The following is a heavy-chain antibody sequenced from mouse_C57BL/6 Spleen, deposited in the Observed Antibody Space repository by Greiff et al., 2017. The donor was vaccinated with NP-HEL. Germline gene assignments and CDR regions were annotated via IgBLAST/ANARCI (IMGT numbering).Heavy chain of an antibody. Sequence: VQLQQPGAELVMPGASVKLSCKASGYTFTSYWMHWVKQRPGQGLEWIGEIDPSDSYTNYNQKFKGKSTLTVDKSSSTAYMQLSSLTSEDSAVYYCARSDYYGSSLWGSFDYWGQGTTLTVSS. CDR2: IDPSDSYT. J-gene: IGHJ2*01. V-gene: IGHV1-69*01. CDR1: GYTFTSYW. D-gene: IGHD1-1*01. CDR3: ARSDYYGSSLWGSFDY.